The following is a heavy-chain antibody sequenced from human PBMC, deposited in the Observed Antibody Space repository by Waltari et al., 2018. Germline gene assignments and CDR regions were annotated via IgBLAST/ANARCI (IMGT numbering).Heavy chain of an antibody. Sequence: EVQLLESGGGLVQPGGSLRLSCAASGFTFSSYDMSWVRQAPGKGCGWVSGIGSRGRNTYYADSVKGRFTISRDDSKNTLYLQMNSLRAEDTAVYYCAKGPAARTNWFDPWGQGTLVTVSS. V-gene: IGHV3-23*01. CDR1: GFTFSSYD. CDR2: IGSRGRNT. J-gene: IGHJ5*02. D-gene: IGHD2-2*01. CDR3: AKGPAARTNWFDP.